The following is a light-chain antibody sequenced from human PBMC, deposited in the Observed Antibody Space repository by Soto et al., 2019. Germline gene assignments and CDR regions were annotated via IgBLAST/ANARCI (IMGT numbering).Light chain of an antibody. Sequence: DIQMTQSPSSLSASVGDRVTITCRASQGISNYLAWYQQKPGKVPKLLIHAASTLPSGVPSRFSGSGSGTDFTLTISSLQPEDVASYYCQNYNSAPFTFGPGTEVDIK. J-gene: IGKJ3*01. CDR1: QGISNY. CDR3: QNYNSAPFT. CDR2: AAS. V-gene: IGKV1-27*01.